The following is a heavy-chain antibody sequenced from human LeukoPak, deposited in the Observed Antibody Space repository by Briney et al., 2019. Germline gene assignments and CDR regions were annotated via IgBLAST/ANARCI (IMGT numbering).Heavy chain of an antibody. CDR2: IYYSGST. CDR3: ASGYRGYSGYDYYYYYYYMDV. D-gene: IGHD5-12*01. Sequence: SETLSLTCTVSGGSISSSSYYWGWIRQPPGKGLDRIGSIYYSGSTYYNPSLKRRVTISVDTSKNQFSLKLSSVTAADTAVYYCASGYRGYSGYDYYYYYYYMDVWGKGTTVTVSS. CDR1: GGSISSSSYY. J-gene: IGHJ6*03. V-gene: IGHV4-39*01.